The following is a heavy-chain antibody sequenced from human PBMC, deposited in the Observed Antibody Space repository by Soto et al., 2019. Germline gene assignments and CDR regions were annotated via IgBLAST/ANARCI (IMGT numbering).Heavy chain of an antibody. CDR3: ARGLFIAAAGTIYGMDV. Sequence: SQTLLLTCAISGDSVSSNSAAWNWIRQSPSRGLEWLGRTYYRSKWYNDYAVSVKSRITINPDTSKDQFSLQLNSVTPEDTAVYYCARGLFIAAAGTIYGMDVWGQGTTVTVSS. CDR2: TYYRSKWYN. V-gene: IGHV6-1*01. J-gene: IGHJ6*02. D-gene: IGHD6-13*01. CDR1: GDSVSSNSAA.